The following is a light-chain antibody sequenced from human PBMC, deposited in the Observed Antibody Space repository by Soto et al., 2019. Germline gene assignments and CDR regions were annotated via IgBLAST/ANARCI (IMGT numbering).Light chain of an antibody. CDR2: AAS. V-gene: IGKV1-39*01. J-gene: IGKJ2*01. Sequence: DIQMTQSPSSLSASVGDRVTITCRTSQSISNYLNWYQQKPGNAPKLLIYAASGLQSGVSSRFSGSGSGTDFTLTISNLQPEDIATYFCQQSFRTPYTFGQGTKLEIK. CDR3: QQSFRTPYT. CDR1: QSISNY.